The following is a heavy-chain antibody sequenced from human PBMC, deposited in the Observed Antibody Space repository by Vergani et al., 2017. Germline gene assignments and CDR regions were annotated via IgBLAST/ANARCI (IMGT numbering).Heavy chain of an antibody. V-gene: IGHV3-33*01. Sequence: QVQLVESGGGVVQPGRSLRLSCAASGFTFNQYGMHWVRQAPGKGLAWVAVTWYDGNNKQYDDSVKGRFTISRDNSKRTMYLQMNSLRDEDTGVYYCARDLRLLYNRFDPWGQGALVTVSS. CDR2: TWYDGNNK. CDR3: ARDLRLLYNRFDP. J-gene: IGHJ5*02. D-gene: IGHD1-14*01. CDR1: GFTFNQYG.